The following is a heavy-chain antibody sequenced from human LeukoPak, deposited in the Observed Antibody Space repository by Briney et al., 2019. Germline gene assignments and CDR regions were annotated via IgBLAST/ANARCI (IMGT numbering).Heavy chain of an antibody. CDR3: ARGLRYFDWSGRFDY. D-gene: IGHD3-9*01. Sequence: KSGGSLRLSCAASGFTFSSYSMNWVRQAPGKGLEWVSSISSSSSYIYYADSVKGRFTISRDNAENSLYLQMNSLRAEDTAVYYCARGLRYFDWSGRFDYWGQGTLVTVSS. CDR2: ISSSSSYI. V-gene: IGHV3-21*01. CDR1: GFTFSSYS. J-gene: IGHJ4*02.